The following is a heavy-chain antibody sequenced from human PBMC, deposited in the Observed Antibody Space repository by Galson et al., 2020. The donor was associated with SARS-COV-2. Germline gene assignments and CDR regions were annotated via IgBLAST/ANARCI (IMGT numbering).Heavy chain of an antibody. V-gene: IGHV3-7*01. J-gene: IGHJ4*02. CDR2: IHLAGSEK. CDR1: GFTFSNHW. CDR3: ASEGPVGYFGL. Sequence: GGSLRLYCAASGFTFSNHWLSWVRQAPGKGLEWVANIHLAGSEKYYVDSVKGRFTISRDNDKKSLSLQMNSLRAEDTAVYYCASEGPVGYFGLWGQGTVVTVSS.